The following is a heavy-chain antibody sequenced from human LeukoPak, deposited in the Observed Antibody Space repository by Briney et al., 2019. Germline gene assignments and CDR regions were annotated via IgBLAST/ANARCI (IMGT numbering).Heavy chain of an antibody. CDR3: ARGHLSTYQLYYYYYGMDV. V-gene: IGHV4-34*01. Sequence: SQTLSRTCAVDGGSCSGYYWSWIRQPPWKGLEWIGEINHSGSTNYNPSLNSRVTISVDTSKNQFSLKLSSVTAADTAVYYCARGHLSTYQLYYYYYGMDVWGQGTTVTVSS. J-gene: IGHJ6*02. CDR1: GGSCSGYY. D-gene: IGHD2-2*01. CDR2: INHSGST.